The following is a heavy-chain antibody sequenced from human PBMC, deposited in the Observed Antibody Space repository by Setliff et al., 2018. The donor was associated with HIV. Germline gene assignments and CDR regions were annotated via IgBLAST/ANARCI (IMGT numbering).Heavy chain of an antibody. V-gene: IGHV4-38-2*02. D-gene: IGHD5-12*01. Sequence: SETLSLTCTVSGYSISSGYYWGWIRQPPGKGLEWIGSIYHSGITYYNSSLKSRVTISVDTSKNQFSLKLSSVTAADTAVYYCARAEMATIVAFDIWGQGTMVTVSS. J-gene: IGHJ3*02. CDR3: ARAEMATIVAFDI. CDR2: IYHSGIT. CDR1: GYSISSGYY.